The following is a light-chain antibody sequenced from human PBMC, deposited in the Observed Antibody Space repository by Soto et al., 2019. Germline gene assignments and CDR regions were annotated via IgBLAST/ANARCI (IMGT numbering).Light chain of an antibody. J-gene: IGLJ2*01. V-gene: IGLV2-14*01. CDR3: SSYTSSSAL. Sequence: QSALTQPASVSGSPGQSITISCTGTSTDIGYNYVSWYQQHPGKAPKLMIYDVSNRPSGVSNRFSGSTSGNTASLTISGLQAEDEADYYCSSYTSSSALFGGGTKLTVL. CDR1: STDIGYNY. CDR2: DVS.